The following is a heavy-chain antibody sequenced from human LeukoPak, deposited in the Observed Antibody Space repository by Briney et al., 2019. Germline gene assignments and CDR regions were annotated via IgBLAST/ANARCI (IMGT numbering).Heavy chain of an antibody. V-gene: IGHV1-3*01. Sequence: ASVKVFCKASGYTFTSYAMHWVRQAPGQRLEWMGWINAGNGNTKYSQKFQGRVTITRDTSASTAYMELSSLRSEDTAVYYCARDGLPSYSSSWYDDYYYYYGMDVWGKGTTVTVSS. J-gene: IGHJ6*04. CDR1: GYTFTSYA. D-gene: IGHD6-13*01. CDR3: ARDGLPSYSSSWYDDYYYYYGMDV. CDR2: INAGNGNT.